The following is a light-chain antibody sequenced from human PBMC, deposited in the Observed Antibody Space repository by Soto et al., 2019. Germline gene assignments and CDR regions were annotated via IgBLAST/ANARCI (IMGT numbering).Light chain of an antibody. CDR2: AAS. CDR1: QSIASH. V-gene: IGKV1-39*01. Sequence: DIQMTQSPSSLSASVXXXXXXXXXASQSIASHLNWYXXKPGEXXKXXIFAASSLQSGVPSRFSGSGFGTDLTITITSLQPEDSATYSCQHSHSSPLTFGGGTKVDIK. CDR3: QHSHSSPLT. J-gene: IGKJ4*01.